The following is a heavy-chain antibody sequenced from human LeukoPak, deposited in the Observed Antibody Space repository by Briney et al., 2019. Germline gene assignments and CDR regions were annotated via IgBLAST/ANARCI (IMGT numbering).Heavy chain of an antibody. D-gene: IGHD1-7*01. Sequence: GGSLRLSCAASGFNFSSYSMNWVRQAPGKGLEWVSYSGSSGSSIYYADSVKGRFTISRDNAKNSLYLQMNTLRAEDTAVYYCARDDNWNYGGYFDYWGQGTLVTVSS. V-gene: IGHV3-48*01. CDR3: ARDDNWNYGGYFDY. CDR1: GFNFSSYS. CDR2: SGSSGSSI. J-gene: IGHJ4*02.